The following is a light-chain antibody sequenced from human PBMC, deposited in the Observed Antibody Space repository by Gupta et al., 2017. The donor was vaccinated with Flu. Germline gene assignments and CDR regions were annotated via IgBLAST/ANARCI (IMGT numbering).Light chain of an antibody. Sequence: SALTQPASVSGSPGPSITISCTGTSADVGANNYVSWYQQHPGKVPKVMIYEVSNRPAGVSSRFSGSKSGNTASLTISGLQAEDEADYYCASYASTSARIFGTGTKVTVL. V-gene: IGLV2-14*01. CDR2: EVS. J-gene: IGLJ1*01. CDR3: ASYASTSARI. CDR1: SADVGANNY.